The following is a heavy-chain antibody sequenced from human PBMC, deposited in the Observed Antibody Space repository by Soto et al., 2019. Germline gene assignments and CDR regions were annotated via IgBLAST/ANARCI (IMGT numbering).Heavy chain of an antibody. D-gene: IGHD3-3*01. J-gene: IGHJ4*02. CDR2: IYWDGDE. CDR1: GFSLSTSGVG. Sequence: QITLKESGPTLVKPTQTLTLTCTFSGFSLSTSGVGVGWIRQPPGKALEWLALIYWDGDERYSPSLRTRLTITQDTSKSPVVPTMTHMDPVATAPYYCSNRSRTSGVFDYSGQGTLVTVSS. CDR3: SNRSRTSGVFDY. V-gene: IGHV2-5*02.